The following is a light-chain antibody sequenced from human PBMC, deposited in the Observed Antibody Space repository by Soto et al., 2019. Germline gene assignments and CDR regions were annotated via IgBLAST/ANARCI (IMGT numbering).Light chain of an antibody. J-gene: IGLJ3*02. Sequence: QSVLTQPVSVSGSPGQSITISCAGTSSDVGGYNYVSWYQQHPDKAPKLMIYEVINRPSGVSNRFSGSKSGNTASLTISGLQAEDEADYYCTSYTNSGTWVFGGGTKLTVL. CDR1: SSDVGGYNY. V-gene: IGLV2-14*01. CDR2: EVI. CDR3: TSYTNSGTWV.